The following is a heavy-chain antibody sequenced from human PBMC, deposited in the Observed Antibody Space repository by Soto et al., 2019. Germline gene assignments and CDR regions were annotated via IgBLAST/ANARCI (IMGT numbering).Heavy chain of an antibody. Sequence: PGGSLRLSCAASGFTFSSYSMNWVRQAPGKGLEWVSSISSSSSYIYYADSVKGRFTISRDNAKNSLYLQMNSLRAEDTAVYYCARVPPHYYGSGSPSYYYYGMDVWGQGTTVTVSS. J-gene: IGHJ6*02. CDR1: GFTFSSYS. D-gene: IGHD3-10*01. CDR3: ARVPPHYYGSGSPSYYYYGMDV. CDR2: ISSSSSYI. V-gene: IGHV3-21*04.